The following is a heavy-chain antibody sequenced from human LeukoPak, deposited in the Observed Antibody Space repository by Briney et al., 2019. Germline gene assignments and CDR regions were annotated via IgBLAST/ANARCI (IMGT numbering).Heavy chain of an antibody. Sequence: GGSLRLSCAASGFTFSSYAMHWVRQAPGKGLEWVAVISYDGSNKYYADSVKGRFTISRDNSKNTLYLQMNSLRAEDTAVYHCARDQSSSSDYYYYGMDVWGQGTTVTVSS. J-gene: IGHJ6*02. V-gene: IGHV3-30-3*01. CDR3: ARDQSSSSDYYYYGMDV. D-gene: IGHD6-6*01. CDR2: ISYDGSNK. CDR1: GFTFSSYA.